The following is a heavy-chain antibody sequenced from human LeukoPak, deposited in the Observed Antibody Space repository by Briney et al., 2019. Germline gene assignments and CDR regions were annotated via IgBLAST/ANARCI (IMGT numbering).Heavy chain of an antibody. J-gene: IGHJ6*03. D-gene: IGHD3-10*01. CDR3: ARVFGGITMVRGVINYYYYMDV. CDR2: MNPNSGNT. V-gene: IGHV1-8*01. Sequence: GASVKVSCKASGYTFTSYDINWVRQATGQGLEWMGWMNPNSGNTGYAQKFQGRVTMTRNTSISTAYMELSSLRSEDTAVYYCARVFGGITMVRGVINYYYYMDVWGKGTTVTVSS. CDR1: GYTFTSYD.